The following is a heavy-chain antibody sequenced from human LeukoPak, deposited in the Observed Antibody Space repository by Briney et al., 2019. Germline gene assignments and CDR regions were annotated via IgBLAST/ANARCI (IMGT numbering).Heavy chain of an antibody. D-gene: IGHD3-3*01. J-gene: IGHJ5*02. CDR3: ARDVKGVLRFLEWLLDNWFDP. CDR1: GYTFTGYY. Sequence: ASVKVSCKASGYTFTGYYMHWVRQAPGQGLEWMGWINPTSGGTNYAQKFQGRVTMTRDTSISTAYMELSRLRSDDTAVYYCARDVKGVLRFLEWLLDNWFDPWGPGTLVTVSS. V-gene: IGHV1-2*02. CDR2: INPTSGGT.